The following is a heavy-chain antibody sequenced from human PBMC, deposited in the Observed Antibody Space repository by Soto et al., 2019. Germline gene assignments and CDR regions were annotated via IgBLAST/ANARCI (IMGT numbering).Heavy chain of an antibody. CDR1: GYNFFDYG. V-gene: IGHV1-18*01. D-gene: IGHD1-1*01. CDR3: ARGRTVSTTGPLLV. CDR2: VSPKSGNT. Sequence: QIQLVQSGAEVKKPGASVKVSCKASGYNFFDYGVSWVRQAPGQGLEWMGWVSPKSGNTDYARKVQGRVTMTTDISTSTDYKELRGLISDDTGVYYCARGRTVSTTGPLLVWGQGTLVRVSS. J-gene: IGHJ1*01.